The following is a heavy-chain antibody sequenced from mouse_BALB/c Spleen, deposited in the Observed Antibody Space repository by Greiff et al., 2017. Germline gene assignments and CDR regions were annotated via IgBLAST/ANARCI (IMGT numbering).Heavy chain of an antibody. CDR1: GFTFSSYT. Sequence: EVQGVESGGGLVKPGGSLKLSCAASGFTFSSYTMSWVRQTPEKRLEWVATISSGGSYTYYPDSVKGRFTISRDNAKNTLYLQMSSLKSEDTAMYYCTRDFPDYYGSLFDYWGQGTTLTVSS. D-gene: IGHD1-1*01. CDR2: ISSGGSYT. J-gene: IGHJ2*01. CDR3: TRDFPDYYGSLFDY. V-gene: IGHV5-6-4*01.